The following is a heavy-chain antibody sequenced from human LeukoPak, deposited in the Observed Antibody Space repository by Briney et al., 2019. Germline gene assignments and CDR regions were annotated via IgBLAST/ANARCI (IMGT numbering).Heavy chain of an antibody. CDR1: GFTFSNYW. J-gene: IGHJ4*02. Sequence: GGSLRLSCAASGFTFSNYWMSWVRQAPGKGLEWVANIKPDGSEKYYVDSVKGRFTISRDNAKNSLYLQMNSLRAEDTAVYYCARDGNDSDGYYYLYWGLGTLVTVSS. CDR3: ARDGNDSDGYYYLY. CDR2: IKPDGSEK. D-gene: IGHD3-22*01. V-gene: IGHV3-7*01.